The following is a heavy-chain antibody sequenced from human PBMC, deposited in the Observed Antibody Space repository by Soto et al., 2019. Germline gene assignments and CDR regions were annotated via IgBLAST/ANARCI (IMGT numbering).Heavy chain of an antibody. J-gene: IGHJ6*03. CDR2: ISGSGGST. V-gene: IGHV3-23*01. D-gene: IGHD2-2*01. CDR1: GFTFSNYA. Sequence: EVQLLESGGGLVQPGGSLRLSCAASGFTFSNYAMTWVRQAPGKGLEWVSGISGSGGSTYYADSVKGRFTVSSDNSKNTLYLQMNILRADDTAVYYCAKHRLPSRPNYYMDVWGEGTTVTVSS. CDR3: AKHRLPSRPNYYMDV.